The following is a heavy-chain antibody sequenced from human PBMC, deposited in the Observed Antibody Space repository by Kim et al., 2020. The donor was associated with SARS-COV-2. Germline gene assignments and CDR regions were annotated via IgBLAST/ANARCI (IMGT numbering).Heavy chain of an antibody. CDR3: ARDSSGPVDY. Sequence: YIYYADSVKGRFTISRDNAKNSLYLQMNSLRAEDTAVYYCARDSSGPVDYWGQGTLVTVSS. D-gene: IGHD3-22*01. CDR2: YI. V-gene: IGHV3-21*01. J-gene: IGHJ4*02.